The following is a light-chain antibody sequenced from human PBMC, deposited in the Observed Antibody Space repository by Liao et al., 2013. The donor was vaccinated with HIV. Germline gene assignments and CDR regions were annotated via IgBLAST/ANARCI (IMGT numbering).Light chain of an antibody. V-gene: IGLV3-1*01. J-gene: IGLJ3*02. CDR3: QAWDSSTGV. Sequence: SYDLTQPPSVSVSPGQTASITCSGDKLGDKYTCWYQQKPGQSPVLVIYQDTKRPSGIPERFSGSNSGNTATLTISGTQPMDEADYYCQAWDSSTGVFGGGTKLTVL. CDR2: QDT. CDR1: KLGDKY.